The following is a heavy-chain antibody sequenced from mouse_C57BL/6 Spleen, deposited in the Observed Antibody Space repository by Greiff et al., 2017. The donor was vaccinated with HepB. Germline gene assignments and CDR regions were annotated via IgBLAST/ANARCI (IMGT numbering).Heavy chain of an antibody. J-gene: IGHJ2*01. CDR3: ARDGGYGNSHYFDY. CDR1: GFTFSDYY. Sequence: EVNVVESEGGLVQPGSSMKLSCTASGFTFSDYYMAWVRQVPEKGLEWVANINYDGSSTYYLDSLKSRFIISRDNAKNILYLQMSSLKSEDTATYYCARDGGYGNSHYFDYWGQGTTLTVSS. CDR2: INYDGSST. V-gene: IGHV5-16*01. D-gene: IGHD2-10*02.